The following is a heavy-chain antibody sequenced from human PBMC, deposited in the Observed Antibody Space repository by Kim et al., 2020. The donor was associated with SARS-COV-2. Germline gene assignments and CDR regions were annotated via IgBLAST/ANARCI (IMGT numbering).Heavy chain of an antibody. V-gene: IGHV3-49*04. J-gene: IGHJ6*03. D-gene: IGHD1-26*01. Sequence: GGSLRLSCTATGFTFGDSAMSWVRQAPGKGLEWVGFIRSKAYGGTTEYAASVKGRFTISRDDPKSIAYLQMNSLKTEDTAVYYCTRAYNIGSWAYYYYYMDVWGKGTTVTVSS. CDR3: TRAYNIGSWAYYYYYMDV. CDR1: GFTFGDSA. CDR2: IRSKAYGGTT.